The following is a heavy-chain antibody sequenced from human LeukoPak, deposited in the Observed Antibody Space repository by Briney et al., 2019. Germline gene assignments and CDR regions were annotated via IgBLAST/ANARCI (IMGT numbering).Heavy chain of an antibody. D-gene: IGHD2-2*03. V-gene: IGHV3-30*04. CDR2: ISYDGSTE. J-gene: IGHJ5*02. CDR3: VRDGYCGSASCRGWFDP. CDR1: GISFSRYS. Sequence: GGSLRLSCAASGISFSRYSMHWVRQAPGKGLEWVAVISYDGSTEYYADSVKGRFTISRDNSKNTLYVQMNSLRVDDTAVYYCVRDGYCGSASCRGWFDPWGQGTLVTVSS.